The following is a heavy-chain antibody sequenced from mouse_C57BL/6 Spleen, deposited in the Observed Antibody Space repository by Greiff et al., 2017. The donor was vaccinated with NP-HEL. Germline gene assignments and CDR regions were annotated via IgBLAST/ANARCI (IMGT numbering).Heavy chain of an antibody. Sequence: VQLQQSGAELARPGASVKLSCKASGYTFTSYGISWVKQRTGQGLEWIGEIYPRSGNTYYNEKFKGKATLTADKSSSTAYMELRSLTSEDSAVYFCARRDEAYWGQGTLVTVSA. CDR3: ARRDEAY. CDR1: GYTFTSYG. D-gene: IGHD3-3*01. V-gene: IGHV1-81*01. CDR2: IYPRSGNT. J-gene: IGHJ3*01.